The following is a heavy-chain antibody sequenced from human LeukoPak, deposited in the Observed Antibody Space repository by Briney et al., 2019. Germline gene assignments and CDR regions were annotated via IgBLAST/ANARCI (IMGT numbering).Heavy chain of an antibody. CDR2: IHDSGSY. CDR1: GGSIRNYY. D-gene: IGHD3-16*01. Sequence: PSETLSLTCTVSGGSIRNYYWTWIRQPPGKGLEGIGYIHDSGSYHYNPSLRSRLTMSIDTSKNQFSLNLSSVTAADTAVYCCATQYASQTLAYGYWGQGTLVTVSS. J-gene: IGHJ4*02. V-gene: IGHV4-59*08. CDR3: ATQYASQTLAYGY.